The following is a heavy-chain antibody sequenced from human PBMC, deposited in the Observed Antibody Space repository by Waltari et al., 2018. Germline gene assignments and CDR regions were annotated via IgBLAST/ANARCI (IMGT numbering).Heavy chain of an antibody. CDR3: AKEWENYYDSGGYSPLGN. D-gene: IGHD3-22*01. CDR1: GFTFKNYA. Sequence: EVQLLESGGDLVQPGGSLRLSCAASGFTFKNYAMHWVRQAPGKGLEWVSVIYSGISSTYYRDSVKGRFTISRDNSKNTLYLQMNSLRSEDTAVYYCAKEWENYYDSGGYSPLGNWGQGTLVTVSS. CDR2: IYSGISST. V-gene: IGHV3-23*03. J-gene: IGHJ4*02.